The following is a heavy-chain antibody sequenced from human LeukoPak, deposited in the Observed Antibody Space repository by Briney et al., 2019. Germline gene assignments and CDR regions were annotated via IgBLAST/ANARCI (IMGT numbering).Heavy chain of an antibody. J-gene: IGHJ6*02. CDR2: INHSGST. V-gene: IGHV4-34*01. CDR3: ARGGGPANHYYYYYGMDV. CDR1: GGSFSGYY. Sequence: SETLSLTCAVYGGSFSGYYWSWIRQPPGKGLEWIGEINHSGSTNYNPSLKSRVTISVDTSKNQFSLKLSSVTAADTAVYYCARGGGPANHYYYYYGMDVWGQGTTVTVSS. D-gene: IGHD2-2*01.